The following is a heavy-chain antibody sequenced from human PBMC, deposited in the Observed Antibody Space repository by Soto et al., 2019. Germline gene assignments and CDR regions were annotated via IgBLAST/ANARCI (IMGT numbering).Heavy chain of an antibody. CDR2: ISYGGST. CDR1: GGSINSGGYC. Sequence: QVQLQESGPGLVKPSQTLSLTCTVSGGSINSGGYCWSWIRQHPGKGLDWIGCISYGGSTSYNPSLKSRFTMSVRTSKNQFAMKLSCATAAVTAVYYCSRGILVWGQGTLITVSS. V-gene: IGHV4-31*03. J-gene: IGHJ4*02. D-gene: IGHD5-18*01. CDR3: SRGILV.